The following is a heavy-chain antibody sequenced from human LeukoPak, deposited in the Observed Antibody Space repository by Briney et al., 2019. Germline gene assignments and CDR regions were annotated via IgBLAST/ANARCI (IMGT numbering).Heavy chain of an antibody. CDR1: GYTFTGYY. CDR2: MNPNSGNT. J-gene: IGHJ4*02. CDR3: ARASGWYPPDY. V-gene: IGHV1-8*02. D-gene: IGHD6-19*01. Sequence: ASVKVSCKASGYTFTGYYMHWVRQAPGQGLEWMGWMNPNSGNTGYAQKFQGRVTMTRNTSISTAYMELSSLRSEDTAVYYCARASGWYPPDYWGQGTLVTVSS.